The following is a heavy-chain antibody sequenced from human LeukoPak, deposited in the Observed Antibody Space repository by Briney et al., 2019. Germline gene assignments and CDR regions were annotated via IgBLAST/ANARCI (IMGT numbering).Heavy chain of an antibody. CDR2: VRGSDAVT. Sequence: GGSLRLSCAASGFTFSIYAMNWVRQAPGKGLEWVSAVRGSDAVTSYADSVKGRFTISRDNSKNTLYLQMNSLRAEDTAVYYCAKNRGGSYYSGSDYWGQGTLVTVSS. CDR3: AKNRGGSYYSGSDY. J-gene: IGHJ4*02. CDR1: GFTFSIYA. V-gene: IGHV3-23*01. D-gene: IGHD1-26*01.